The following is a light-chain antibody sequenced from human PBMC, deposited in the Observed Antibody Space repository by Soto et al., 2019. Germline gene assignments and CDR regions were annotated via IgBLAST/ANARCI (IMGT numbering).Light chain of an antibody. J-gene: IGLJ3*02. CDR2: GNS. Sequence: QSVLTQPPSVSGALGQRVTISCTGSSSNIGAGYDVHWYQQLPGTAPKLLIYGNSNRPSGVPDRFSGSKSGTSASLAITGLLAEDEVDYYCQSYESSLSGWLFGGGTKLTVL. CDR1: SSNIGAGYD. CDR3: QSYESSLSGWL. V-gene: IGLV1-40*01.